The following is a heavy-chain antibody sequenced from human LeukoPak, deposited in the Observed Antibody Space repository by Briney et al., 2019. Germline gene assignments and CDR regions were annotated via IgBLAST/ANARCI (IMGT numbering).Heavy chain of an antibody. CDR2: VTFDGGSK. D-gene: IGHD1-26*01. Sequence: GGSLRLSCAASELTFSDYAMHWVRQAPGKGLEWVAVVTFDGGSKYYADSVEGRFTISRDNSKNTLYLQMNSLRPEDTAVYFCARVARVGATDYWGQGTMVTVSS. CDR1: ELTFSDYA. CDR3: ARVARVGATDY. V-gene: IGHV3-30-3*01. J-gene: IGHJ4*02.